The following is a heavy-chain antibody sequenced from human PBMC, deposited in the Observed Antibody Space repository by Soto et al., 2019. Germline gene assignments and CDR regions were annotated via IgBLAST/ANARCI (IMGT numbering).Heavy chain of an antibody. Sequence: QITLKESGPTLVKPTQTLTLTCTFAGFSLSTGGVGVGWIRQPPGKSLEWLALIFSNDDKRYSPSLRNSITISNDTSKNQLVLIMSNMDPVDTATYYCAHRRSPNEYGLDVWGQGTTVTVSS. J-gene: IGHJ6*02. V-gene: IGHV2-5*01. CDR1: GFSLSTGGVG. CDR2: IFSNDDK. CDR3: AHRRSPNEYGLDV.